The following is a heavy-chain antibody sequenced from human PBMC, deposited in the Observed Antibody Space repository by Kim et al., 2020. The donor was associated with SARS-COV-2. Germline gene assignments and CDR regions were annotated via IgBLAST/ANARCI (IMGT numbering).Heavy chain of an antibody. CDR2: NK. D-gene: IGHD6-13*01. Sequence: NKYYADSVKGRFTISRDNSKNTLYLQMNSLRAEDTAVYYCARSPAAGTINWGQGTLVTVSS. CDR3: ARSPAAGTIN. J-gene: IGHJ4*02. V-gene: IGHV3-30*01.